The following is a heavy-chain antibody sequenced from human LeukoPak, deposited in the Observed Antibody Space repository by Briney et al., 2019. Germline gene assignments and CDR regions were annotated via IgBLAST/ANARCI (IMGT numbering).Heavy chain of an antibody. D-gene: IGHD3-9*01. CDR1: GFTFSSYA. CDR3: ARGGLRYFDWLPRGIFDY. Sequence: GGSQRLSCAASGFTFSSYAMHWVRQAPGKGLEWVAVISYDGSNKYYAASVKGRFTISRDNSKNTLYLQMNSLRAEDTAVYYCARGGLRYFDWLPRGIFDYWGQGTLVTVSS. V-gene: IGHV3-30*04. CDR2: ISYDGSNK. J-gene: IGHJ4*02.